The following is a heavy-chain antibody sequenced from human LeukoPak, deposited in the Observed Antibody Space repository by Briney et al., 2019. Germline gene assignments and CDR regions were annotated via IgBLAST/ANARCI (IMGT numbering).Heavy chain of an antibody. V-gene: IGHV1-2*02. CDR1: GYTFTGYY. CDR2: INPNSGGT. CDR3: ARFIAADNCYFDY. Sequence: ASVKVSCKASGYTFTGYYMHWVRQAPGQGLEWMGWINPNSGGTNYALKFQGRVTMTRDTSISTAYVELSRLRSDDTAVYYCARFIAADNCYFDYWGQGTLVTVSS. D-gene: IGHD6-13*01. J-gene: IGHJ4*02.